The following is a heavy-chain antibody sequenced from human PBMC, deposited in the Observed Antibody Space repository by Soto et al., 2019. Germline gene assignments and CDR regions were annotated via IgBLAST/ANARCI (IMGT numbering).Heavy chain of an antibody. Sequence: GESLKISCKGSGYSFTSYWIGWVRQMPGKGLEWMGIIYPGDSDTRYSPSFQGQVTISADKSISTAYLQWSSLKASDTAMYYCARPPNYDFWSGYYESGMDVWGQGTTVTVSS. V-gene: IGHV5-51*01. CDR1: GYSFTSYW. J-gene: IGHJ6*02. CDR2: IYPGDSDT. CDR3: ARPPNYDFWSGYYESGMDV. D-gene: IGHD3-3*01.